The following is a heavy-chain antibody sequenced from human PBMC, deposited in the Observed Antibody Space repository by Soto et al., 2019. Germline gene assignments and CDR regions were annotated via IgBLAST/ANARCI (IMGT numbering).Heavy chain of an antibody. CDR1: GFNFSNDA. CDR2: ISYDGSNK. D-gene: IGHD3-10*01. CDR3: AKDHHYYGSGSYYPFDY. Sequence: PGGSLRLSCAASGFNFSNDAMRWVRQSPGKGLEWVAGISYDGSNKYYADSVKGLFTISRDNSKNTLYLQMNSLRAEDTAVYYCAKDHHYYGSGSYYPFDYWGQGTLVTVSS. J-gene: IGHJ4*02. V-gene: IGHV3-30*18.